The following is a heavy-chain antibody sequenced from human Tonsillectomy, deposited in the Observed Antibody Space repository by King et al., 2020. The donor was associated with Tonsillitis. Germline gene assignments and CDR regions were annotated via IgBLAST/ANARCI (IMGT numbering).Heavy chain of an antibody. Sequence: VQLVESGGGLVQPGGSLRLSCAASGFTFSSYWMHWVRQAPGKGLVWVSRSNSDGSSTSYADSVKGRFTISRDNAKNTLYLQMNSLRAEDTAVYYCARVKGPLYYYYYMDVWGKGTTVTVSS. CDR1: GFTFSSYW. CDR2: SNSDGSST. J-gene: IGHJ6*03. V-gene: IGHV3-74*01. CDR3: ARVKGPLYYYYYMDV.